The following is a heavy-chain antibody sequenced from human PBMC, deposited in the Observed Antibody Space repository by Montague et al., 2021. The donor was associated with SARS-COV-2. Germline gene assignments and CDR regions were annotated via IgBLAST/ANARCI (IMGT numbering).Heavy chain of an antibody. Sequence: SETLSLTCTVSGGSISSYYWSWIRQPPGKGLEWIGYIYYSGSTNYNPSLKSRVTISVDTSKNQFSLKLSSVTAADTAVYYCARDPLMVRGVSVYGMDVWGQGITVTVSS. V-gene: IGHV4-59*01. CDR1: GGSISSYY. CDR2: IYYSGST. D-gene: IGHD3-10*01. J-gene: IGHJ6*02. CDR3: ARDPLMVRGVSVYGMDV.